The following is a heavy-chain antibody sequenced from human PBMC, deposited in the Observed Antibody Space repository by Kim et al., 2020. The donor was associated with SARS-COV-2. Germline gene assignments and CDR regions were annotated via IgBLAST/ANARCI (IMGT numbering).Heavy chain of an antibody. J-gene: IGHJ4*02. D-gene: IGHD6-19*01. V-gene: IGHV3-23*01. CDR1: GFTFSSYA. Sequence: GGSLRLSCAASGFTFSSYAMSWVRQTPGKGLEFVSSISGSGDNTFYADSVKGRFTISRDNSKNTLSLQMNSLRAEDTAVYYCAKDQGYSSGWSLLYFDHWGQGSLVTVSS. CDR2: ISGSGDNT. CDR3: AKDQGYSSGWSLLYFDH.